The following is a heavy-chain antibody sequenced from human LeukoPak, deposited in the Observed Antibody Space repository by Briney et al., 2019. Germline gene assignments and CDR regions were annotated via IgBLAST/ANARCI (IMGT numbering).Heavy chain of an antibody. D-gene: IGHD3-16*01. J-gene: IGHJ4*02. CDR1: GGSISAYY. CDR3: ARFGTASSRFFDQ. CDR2: IHYSGTT. V-gene: IGHV4-59*01. Sequence: PSETLSLTCTVSGGSISAYYWSWIRQPPGKGLEWIGYIHYSGTTNYYPSLKSRVTIALDTSKNQFSLKLNSVTAADTAVYYCARFGTASSRFFDQWGQGTLVTVSS.